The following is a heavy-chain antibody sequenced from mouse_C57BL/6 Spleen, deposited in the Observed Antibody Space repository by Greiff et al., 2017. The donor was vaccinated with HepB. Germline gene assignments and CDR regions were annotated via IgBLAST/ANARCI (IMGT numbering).Heavy chain of an antibody. CDR1: GYTFTSYG. Sequence: VQLQQSGAELARPGASVKLSCKASGYTFTSYGISWVKQRTGQGLEWIGEIYPRSGNTYYNEKFKGKATLTADKSSSTAYMELRSLTSEDSAVYFCARSDGGYYDFDYWGQGTTLTVSS. J-gene: IGHJ2*01. CDR3: ARSDGGYYDFDY. CDR2: IYPRSGNT. V-gene: IGHV1-81*01. D-gene: IGHD2-3*01.